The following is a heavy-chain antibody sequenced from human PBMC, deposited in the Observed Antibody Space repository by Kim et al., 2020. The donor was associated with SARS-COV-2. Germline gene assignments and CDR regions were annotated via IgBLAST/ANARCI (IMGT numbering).Heavy chain of an antibody. V-gene: IGHV5-10-1*01. Sequence: TNYSPSFQGHVTISADKSISTAYLQWSSLKASDTAMYYCARRDMVGIAADWGQGTLVTVSS. D-gene: IGHD6-13*01. CDR2: T. CDR3: ARRDMVGIAAD. J-gene: IGHJ4*02.